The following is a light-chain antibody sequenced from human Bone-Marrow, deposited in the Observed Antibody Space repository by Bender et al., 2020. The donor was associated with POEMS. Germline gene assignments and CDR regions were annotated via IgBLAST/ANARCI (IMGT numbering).Light chain of an antibody. V-gene: IGLV3-1*01. Sequence: SYELTQPPTVSVSPGQTASINCSGDILGDSFASWYQQRPGPSPVMVIYQDNKRPSGIPERFSGSNSGNSATLTISRVEAGDEADYYCQVFDGNSDQDVFGSGTMVTGL. CDR1: ILGDSF. J-gene: IGLJ1*01. CDR2: QDN. CDR3: QVFDGNSDQDV.